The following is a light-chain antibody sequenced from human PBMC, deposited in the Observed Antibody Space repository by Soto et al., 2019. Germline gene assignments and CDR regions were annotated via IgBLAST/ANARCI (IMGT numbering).Light chain of an antibody. J-gene: IGLJ1*01. V-gene: IGLV2-14*01. CDR3: CSYARSNTFV. CDR2: EVN. CDR1: SSDVGGYDY. Sequence: QSALTQPASVSGSPGQSITISCTGTSSDVGGYDYVSWYQLHPGKAPKLMVFEVNNRPSGVSYRFSGSKSGNTASLTISGLQAEDEADSYCCSYARSNTFVFGTGTKVTVL.